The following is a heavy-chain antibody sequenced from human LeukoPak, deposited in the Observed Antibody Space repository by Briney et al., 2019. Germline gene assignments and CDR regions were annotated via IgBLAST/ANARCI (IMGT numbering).Heavy chain of an antibody. CDR1: GFTFSNAW. CDR3: ATHLGPLADDAFDI. CDR2: ISGSGGST. D-gene: IGHD3-16*01. V-gene: IGHV3-23*01. Sequence: GGSLRLSCAASGFTFSNAWMSWVRQAPGKGLEWVSAISGSGGSTYYADSVKGRFTISRDNPKNTLYLQMNSLRAEDTAVYYCATHLGPLADDAFDIWGQGTMVTVSS. J-gene: IGHJ3*02.